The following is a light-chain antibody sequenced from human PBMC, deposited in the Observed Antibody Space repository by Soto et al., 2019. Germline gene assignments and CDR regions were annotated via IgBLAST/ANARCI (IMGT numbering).Light chain of an antibody. CDR3: KQSYRLYALT. CDR1: QSISTY. CDR2: AAS. J-gene: IGKJ4*01. Sequence: DIQLTQSPSSLSASVGDRVTITCRASQSISTYLNWYQQKVGKAPKLLISAASSLQSRVPSRFSGSGSGTDFTLTISSLQPEDFETKYCKQSYRLYALTFGGGTKVEIK. V-gene: IGKV1-39*01.